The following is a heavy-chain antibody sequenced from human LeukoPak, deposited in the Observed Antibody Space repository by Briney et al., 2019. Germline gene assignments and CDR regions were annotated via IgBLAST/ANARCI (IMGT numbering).Heavy chain of an antibody. Sequence: GGSLRLSCAASGFTFSSYGMHWVRQAPGKGLEWVAFIRYDGSNKYYADSVKGRFTISRDNSKNTLYLQMNSLRAEDTAVFYCAKALVINAYHFDYWGQGTLVTVSS. CDR1: GFTFSSYG. J-gene: IGHJ4*02. CDR2: IRYDGSNK. CDR3: AKALVINAYHFDY. D-gene: IGHD3-9*01. V-gene: IGHV3-30*02.